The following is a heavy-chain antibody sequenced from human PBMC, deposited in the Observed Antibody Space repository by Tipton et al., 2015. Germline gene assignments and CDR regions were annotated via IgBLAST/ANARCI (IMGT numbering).Heavy chain of an antibody. CDR1: GFTFSRYW. D-gene: IGHD3-22*01. CDR2: INSDGTNT. CDR3: ARSFYYDSSGYYYDYYYYYGMDV. V-gene: IGHV3-74*01. J-gene: IGHJ6*02. Sequence: SLRLSCAASGFTFSRYWMHWVRQAPGKGLVWVSRINSDGTNTNYADSVKGRFTISRDNAKNTLYLQMNSLRAEDTAVYHCARSFYYDSSGYYYDYYYYYGMDVWGQGTTVTVSS.